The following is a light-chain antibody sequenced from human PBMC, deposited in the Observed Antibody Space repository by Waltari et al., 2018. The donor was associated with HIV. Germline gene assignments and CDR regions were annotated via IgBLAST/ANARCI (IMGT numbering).Light chain of an antibody. CDR3: QSYFASNDVI. CDR2: ENN. V-gene: IGLV6-57*04. CDR1: SGRITSNY. J-gene: IGLJ2*01. Sequence: NFMLTQPHSVSESPGKTVTISCTRSSGRITSNYVQWYQQRPGGAPTTVIYENNQRPSGCPDRFSGSIDSSSNSASLTIAGLKTDDEADYYCQSYFASNDVIFGGGTTLTVL.